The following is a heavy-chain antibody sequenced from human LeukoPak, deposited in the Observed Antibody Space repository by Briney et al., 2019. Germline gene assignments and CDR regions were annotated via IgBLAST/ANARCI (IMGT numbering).Heavy chain of an antibody. J-gene: IGHJ6*03. CDR3: ARDPIGGLYYYYMDV. V-gene: IGHV3-21*01. Sequence: GGSLRLSCAASGFTFSSYSMNWVRQAPGKGLEWVSSISSSSSYIYYADSVKGRFTISRDNAKNSLNLQMNSLRAEDTAVYHCARDPIGGLYYYYMDVWGKGTTVTVSS. D-gene: IGHD4-23*01. CDR1: GFTFSSYS. CDR2: ISSSSSYI.